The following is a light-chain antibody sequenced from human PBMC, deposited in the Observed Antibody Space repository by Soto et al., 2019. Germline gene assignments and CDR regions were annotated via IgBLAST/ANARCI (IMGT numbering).Light chain of an antibody. V-gene: IGKV3-20*01. CDR2: GAS. Sequence: EILLTQSPGTLSLSPGERATLSCRASQSVRNSYLAWYQQKPGQAPRLLIYGASGRATGIPDRFSGSGSGTDFTLTISRLEPEDVAVYYCQQYGSSPYTFGQGTKVEIK. CDR3: QQYGSSPYT. CDR1: QSVRNSY. J-gene: IGKJ2*01.